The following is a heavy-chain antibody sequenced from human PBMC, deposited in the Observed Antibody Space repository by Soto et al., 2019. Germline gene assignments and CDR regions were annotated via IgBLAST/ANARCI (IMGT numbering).Heavy chain of an antibody. CDR1: GFTFGDCA. CDR2: IRSTDSGGTT. Sequence: GESLSLTCTASGFTFGDCAMCWVRQAPGQGKGWVGFIRSTDSGGTTEYAASVKGRFTISGDDSKSIAYLQMYSMKTETTAVYYCTRLSAAGSFDDWGQGTLVTVSS. D-gene: IGHD6-13*01. J-gene: IGHJ4*02. V-gene: IGHV3-49*04. CDR3: TRLSAAGSFDD.